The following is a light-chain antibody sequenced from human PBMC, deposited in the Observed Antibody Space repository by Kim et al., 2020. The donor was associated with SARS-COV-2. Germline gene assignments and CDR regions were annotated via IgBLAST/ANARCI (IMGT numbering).Light chain of an antibody. J-gene: IGLJ2*01. V-gene: IGLV3-19*01. CDR1: SLRSYY. CDR3: NSRDSNDNVV. Sequence: SSELTQDPAVSVALGQTVSITCQGDSLRSYYATWYQQKPGQARILVIYGKNNRPSGIPDRFSGSSSGNTASLTITGTQAGDEADYYCNSRDSNDNVVFGG. CDR2: GKN.